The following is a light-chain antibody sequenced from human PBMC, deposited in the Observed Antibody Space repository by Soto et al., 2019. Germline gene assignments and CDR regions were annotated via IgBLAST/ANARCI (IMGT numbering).Light chain of an antibody. Sequence: EIVLTQSLGTLSLSPGERATLSCRASQRVASGHLAWYQQTPGQAPRLLVSDASSRATGIPDRFSGSASGTDFTLTISRLEPEDSAMYYCQQYGTAPITFGQGTRLEIK. J-gene: IGKJ5*01. CDR1: QRVASGH. CDR2: DAS. CDR3: QQYGTAPIT. V-gene: IGKV3-20*01.